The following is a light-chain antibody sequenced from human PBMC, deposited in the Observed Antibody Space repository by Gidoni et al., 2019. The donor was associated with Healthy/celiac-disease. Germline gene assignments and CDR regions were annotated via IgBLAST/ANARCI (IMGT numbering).Light chain of an antibody. CDR3: QQSYSTPFT. CDR2: AAS. Sequence: DIQMTPSPSSLSASVGDRVTITVRASQSISSYLNWYQQKPGKAPKLLIYAASSLQSGVPSRFSGSGSGTDFTLTISSLQPEDFATYYCQQSYSTPFTFGPGTKVDIK. V-gene: IGKV1-39*01. J-gene: IGKJ3*01. CDR1: QSISSY.